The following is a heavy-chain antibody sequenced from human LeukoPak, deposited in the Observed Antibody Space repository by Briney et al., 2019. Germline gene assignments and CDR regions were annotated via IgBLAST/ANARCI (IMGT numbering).Heavy chain of an antibody. V-gene: IGHV4-39*07. CDR3: ARADPNASGYFYRFNWFDP. Sequence: SETLSLTCTVSGGSISSTNYYWGWIRQPPGKGLEWIGSIYYSGSTYYNPSLKSRVTISLDTSKFQFSLRLNSVTAADTTVYYCARADPNASGYFYRFNWFDPWGQGTLVTVSS. CDR1: GGSISSTNYY. J-gene: IGHJ5*02. D-gene: IGHD3-10*01. CDR2: IYYSGST.